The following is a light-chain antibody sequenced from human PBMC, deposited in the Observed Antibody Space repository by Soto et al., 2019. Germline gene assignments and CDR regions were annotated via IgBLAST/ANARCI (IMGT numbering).Light chain of an antibody. CDR1: EGISSS. CDR3: RQYYSYTRS. J-gene: IGKJ3*01. Sequence: AIRMTQSPSSFSASTVDRVTITCRASEGISSSFAWYQKKPGKAPKLLIYAASTLQSGVPSRFSGIGSGTDFKLTKSSMQSEDFPTYYCRQYYSYTRSVGNGSKVHIK. CDR2: AAS. V-gene: IGKV1-8*01.